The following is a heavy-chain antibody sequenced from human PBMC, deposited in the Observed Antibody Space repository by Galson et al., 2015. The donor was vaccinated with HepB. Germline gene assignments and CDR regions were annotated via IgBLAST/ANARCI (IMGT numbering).Heavy chain of an antibody. Sequence: SVKVSCKASGGTFSSYAISWVRQAPGQGLEWMGGIIPIFGTANYAQKFQGRVTITADESTSTAYMELSSLRSEDTAVYYCARVVGYSGYDWGYYYYYMDVWGKGTTVTVSS. CDR3: ARVVGYSGYDWGYYYYYMDV. D-gene: IGHD5-12*01. V-gene: IGHV1-69*13. CDR1: GGTFSSYA. CDR2: IIPIFGTA. J-gene: IGHJ6*03.